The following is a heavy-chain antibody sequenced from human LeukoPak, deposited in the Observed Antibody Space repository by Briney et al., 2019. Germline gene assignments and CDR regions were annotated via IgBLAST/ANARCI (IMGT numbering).Heavy chain of an antibody. Sequence: SETLSLTCTVSGVSISSYYWSWIRQPPGKGLEWIGYIYYSGSTNYNPSLKSRVTISVDTSKNQFSLKLSSVTAADTAVYYCARGAVAGLYYYYYYMDVWGKGTTVTISS. CDR3: ARGAVAGLYYYYYYMDV. CDR2: IYYSGST. D-gene: IGHD6-19*01. J-gene: IGHJ6*03. CDR1: GVSISSYY. V-gene: IGHV4-59*01.